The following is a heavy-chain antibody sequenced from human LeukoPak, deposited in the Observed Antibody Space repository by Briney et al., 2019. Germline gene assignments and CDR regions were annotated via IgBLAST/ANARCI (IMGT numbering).Heavy chain of an antibody. Sequence: SETLSLTCSVSGGSISSYSWTWIRQLPGKGLEWIGFIDYSGSSNYNPSLKSRVTISADPSTNHFSLNLTSVTAADTAVYYCGRVKTTQTTSWFDPWGQGTLVTVSS. V-gene: IGHV4-59*13. CDR1: GGSISSYS. J-gene: IGHJ5*02. D-gene: IGHD4-17*01. CDR3: GRVKTTQTTSWFDP. CDR2: IDYSGSS.